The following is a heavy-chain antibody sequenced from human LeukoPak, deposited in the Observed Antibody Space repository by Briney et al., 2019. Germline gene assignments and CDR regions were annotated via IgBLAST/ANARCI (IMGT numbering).Heavy chain of an antibody. V-gene: IGHV1-69*01. Sequence: SVKVSCKASGGTFSSYAISGVRQAPGQGFEWMGGIIPIFGTANYAQKFQGRVTLTAGESTSTAYMELSSLRSEDTAVYYCASYSYGFCYWGQGTLVTVSS. D-gene: IGHD5-18*01. J-gene: IGHJ4*02. CDR1: GGTFSSYA. CDR3: ASYSYGFCY. CDR2: IIPIFGTA.